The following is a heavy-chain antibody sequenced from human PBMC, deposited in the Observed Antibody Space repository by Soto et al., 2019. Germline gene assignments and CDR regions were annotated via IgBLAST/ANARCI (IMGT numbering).Heavy chain of an antibody. CDR3: ARTHSSYGAYAWSLEY. D-gene: IGHD4-17*01. J-gene: IGHJ4*02. V-gene: IGHV1-18*01. CDR2: ISAYSGDT. CDR1: GYPFTGYS. Sequence: QIQLVQSGAEVKKPGASVKVSCKASGYPFTGYSVGWVRQAPGQGPDWMGWISAYSGDTYYAQRFQDRLTITKDAYTTTAYMDLRRLRSDDTDVYYCARTHSSYGAYAWSLEYWGQGTLVNVSS.